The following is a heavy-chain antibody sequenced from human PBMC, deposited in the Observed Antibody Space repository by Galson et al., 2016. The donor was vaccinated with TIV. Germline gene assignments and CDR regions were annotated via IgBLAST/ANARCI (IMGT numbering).Heavy chain of an antibody. CDR3: ARGGGTGYYYFGVDV. D-gene: IGHD3-16*01. CDR1: GFAVSSTY. Sequence: SLRLSCAASGFAVSSTYMAWVRQAPGKGLEWASVIYTGASTDYADSVKGRFTISRDNSKNTLFLQMNGLREEDTAVYYCARGGGTGYYYFGVDVWGQGTTVCVSS. CDR2: IYTGAST. V-gene: IGHV3-66*02. J-gene: IGHJ6*02.